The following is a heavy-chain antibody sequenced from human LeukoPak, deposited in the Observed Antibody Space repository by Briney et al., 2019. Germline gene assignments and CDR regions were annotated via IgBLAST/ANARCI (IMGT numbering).Heavy chain of an antibody. CDR1: GYTFTSNG. J-gene: IGHJ4*02. D-gene: IGHD3-22*01. Sequence: ASVKVSCKASGYTFTSNGISWVRQAPGQGLEWMGWISSYNGNTKYVEKVQGRVTMTTDTSTSTAYMELRSLRSDDTAVYYCARDSPGGSDSSGRGTYFDYWGQGTLVTVSS. V-gene: IGHV1-18*01. CDR3: ARDSPGGSDSSGRGTYFDY. CDR2: ISSYNGNT.